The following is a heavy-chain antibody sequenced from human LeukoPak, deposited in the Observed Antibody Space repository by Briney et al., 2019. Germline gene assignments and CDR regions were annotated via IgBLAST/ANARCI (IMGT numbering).Heavy chain of an antibody. CDR3: ANRGF. CDR1: GFTVSSDF. V-gene: IGHV3-53*01. Sequence: GGSLRLSCAASGFTVSSDFMTWVRQAPGKGLEWVSIIHGDGSAYYADSVRGRFTVSRDISKNALFLQMVGLRAEDTALYYCANRGFWGQGTLVTVSS. CDR2: IHGDGSA. J-gene: IGHJ4*02.